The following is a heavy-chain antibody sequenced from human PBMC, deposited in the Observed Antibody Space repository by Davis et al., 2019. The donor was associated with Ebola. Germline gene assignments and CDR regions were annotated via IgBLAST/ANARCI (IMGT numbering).Heavy chain of an antibody. CDR3: ARGMRDDWFDP. CDR1: GYSFTSYW. Sequence: GGSLRLSCKGSGYSFTSYWIGWVRQMPGKGLEWMGIIYPGDSDTRYSPSFQGQVTISADKSISTAYLQWSSLKASDTAMYYCARGMRDDWFDPWGQGTLVTVSS. V-gene: IGHV5-51*01. CDR2: IYPGDSDT. J-gene: IGHJ5*02.